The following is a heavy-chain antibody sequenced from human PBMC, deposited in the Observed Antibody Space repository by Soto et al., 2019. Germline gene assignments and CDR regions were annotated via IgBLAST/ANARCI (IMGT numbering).Heavy chain of an antibody. CDR2: IRQDGTET. CDR1: GFTFSTYW. D-gene: IGHD1-26*01. V-gene: IGHV3-7*03. CDR3: VGGAGWELDY. Sequence: EAQLVESGGGLVQPGGSLRLSCAASGFTFSTYWMNWVRQAPGMGLEWLAIIRQDGTETHNVDSVKGRFTISRDNTKNSLFLQMNNLRADDTAVYYCVGGAGWELDYWGQGTLVTVSS. J-gene: IGHJ4*02.